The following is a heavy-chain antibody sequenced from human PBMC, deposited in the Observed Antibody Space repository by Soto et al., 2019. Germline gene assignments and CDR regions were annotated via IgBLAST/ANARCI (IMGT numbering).Heavy chain of an antibody. V-gene: IGHV1-2*02. Sequence: ASVKVSCKASGYSFTDHYIHWAREAPGQGLEWMGCVNPNTAGTNYALRFHGRVTMTRDTSITTAYMELRGLRSDDTALFYCATLDCGGYYINDLEIWGQGTMVNVS. CDR3: ATLDCGGYYINDLEI. J-gene: IGHJ3*02. D-gene: IGHD3-3*01. CDR2: VNPNTAGT. CDR1: GYSFTDHY.